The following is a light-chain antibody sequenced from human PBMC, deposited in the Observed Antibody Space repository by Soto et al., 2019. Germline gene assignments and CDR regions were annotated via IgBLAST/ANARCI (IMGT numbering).Light chain of an antibody. J-gene: IGKJ4*01. V-gene: IGKV3-20*01. Sequence: EMLLTQSPGTLSLSPGQGATLSCRASQHVSGSFLAWYQQKPGRAPRLLIYDASTRATGIPDRFSGRGSGTEFTLIINRLEPEDFALYYCQQYSNLPLTFGGGTKVDIK. CDR1: QHVSGSF. CDR2: DAS. CDR3: QQYSNLPLT.